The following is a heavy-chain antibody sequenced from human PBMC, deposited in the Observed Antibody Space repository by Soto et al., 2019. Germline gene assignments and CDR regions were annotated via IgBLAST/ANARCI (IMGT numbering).Heavy chain of an antibody. J-gene: IGHJ4*01. CDR1: GASVSSNSAG. CDR2: TYYRSKWYY. CDR3: ARGEQYSGRIFDY. Sequence: SQTLSLTCAITGASVSSNSAGWSWVRQSPSRGLEWLGRTYYRSKWYYEYAVSVRGRMTINPDTSKNQYSLQLKSVTPEDTAVYFCARGEQYSGRIFDYWGQGTLVTVSS. D-gene: IGHD1-26*01. V-gene: IGHV6-1*01.